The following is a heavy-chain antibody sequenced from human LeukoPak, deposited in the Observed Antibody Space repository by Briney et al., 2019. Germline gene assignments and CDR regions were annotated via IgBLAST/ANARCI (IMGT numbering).Heavy chain of an antibody. D-gene: IGHD4-11*01. CDR1: GFSFGSYG. CDR3: AKSKSPYPMDYIFDF. Sequence: GGSLRLSCAASGFSFGSYGMHWVRQAPGKGLEWVAVISNDGSITKYGDSVRGRFTIPRDNSKNTLYVQMNSLRTDDAAVYYCAKSKSPYPMDYIFDFWGQGTRVTVSS. V-gene: IGHV3-30*18. J-gene: IGHJ4*02. CDR2: ISNDGSIT.